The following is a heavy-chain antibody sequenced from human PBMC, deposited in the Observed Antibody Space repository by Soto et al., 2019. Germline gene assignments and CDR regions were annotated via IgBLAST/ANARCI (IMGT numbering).Heavy chain of an antibody. J-gene: IGHJ4*02. CDR1: GGSISSYY. D-gene: IGHD4-17*01. CDR3: ARAVDDYSDYRYFDY. V-gene: IGHV4-59*01. Sequence: LSLTCTVSGGSISSYYWSWIRQPPGKGLEWIGYIYYSGSTNYNPSLKSRVTISVDTSKNQFSLKLSSVTAADTAVYYCARAVDDYSDYRYFDYWGQGTLVTVSS. CDR2: IYYSGST.